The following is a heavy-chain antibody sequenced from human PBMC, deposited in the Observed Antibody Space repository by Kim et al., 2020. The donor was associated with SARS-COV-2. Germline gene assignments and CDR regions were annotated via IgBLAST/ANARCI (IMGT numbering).Heavy chain of an antibody. CDR2: IYYSGST. D-gene: IGHD2-21*01. CDR3: ARTRPGRLWLDV. CDR1: GGSISSYY. Sequence: SETLSLTCTVSGGSISSYYWSWIRQPPGKGLEWIGYIYYSGSTNYNPSLKSRVTISVDTSKNQFSLKLSSVTAADTAVYYCARTRPGRLWLDVWGKGTTVTVSS. V-gene: IGHV4-59*01. J-gene: IGHJ6*04.